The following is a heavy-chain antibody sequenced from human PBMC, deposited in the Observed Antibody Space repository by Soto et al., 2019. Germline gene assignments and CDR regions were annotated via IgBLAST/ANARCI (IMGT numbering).Heavy chain of an antibody. V-gene: IGHV3-21*01. D-gene: IGHD2-15*01. Sequence: GGSLRLSCAASGFTFSSYSMNWVRQAPGKGLEWVSSISSSSSYIYYADSVKGRFTISRDNAKNSLYLQMNSLRAEDTAVYYCARGGNLGYCSGGSCYSHYYGMDVWGQGTTVTVSS. CDR1: GFTFSSYS. J-gene: IGHJ6*02. CDR3: ARGGNLGYCSGGSCYSHYYGMDV. CDR2: ISSSSSYI.